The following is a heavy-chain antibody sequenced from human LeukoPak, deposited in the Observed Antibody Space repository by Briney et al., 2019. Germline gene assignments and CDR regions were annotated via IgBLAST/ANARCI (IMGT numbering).Heavy chain of an antibody. V-gene: IGHV3-21*01. D-gene: IGHD3-10*01. J-gene: IGHJ3*02. CDR2: ISSSSSYI. CDR1: GFTFSSYS. CDR3: ARYMVRGVIRDPFDI. Sequence: TTGGSLRLSCAASGFTFSSYSMNWVRQAPGKGLEWVSCISSSSSYIYYADSVKGRFTISRGNAKNSLYLQMNSLRAEDTAVYYCARYMVRGVIRDPFDIWGQGTMVTVSS.